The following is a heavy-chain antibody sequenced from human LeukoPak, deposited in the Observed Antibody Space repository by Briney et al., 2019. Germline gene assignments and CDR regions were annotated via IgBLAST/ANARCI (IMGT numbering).Heavy chain of an antibody. D-gene: IGHD2-8*01. J-gene: IGHJ4*02. CDR1: GFTFSSYA. V-gene: IGHV3-23*01. CDR2: ISGSGGST. CDR3: AKGRQWARYFDY. Sequence: GGSLRLSCAASGFTFSSYAMSWVRQAPGKGLEWVSAISGSGGSTYYADSVKGRFTISRDNSKNTLYLQMNSLSAEDTAVYYCAKGRQWARYFDYWGQGTLVTVSS.